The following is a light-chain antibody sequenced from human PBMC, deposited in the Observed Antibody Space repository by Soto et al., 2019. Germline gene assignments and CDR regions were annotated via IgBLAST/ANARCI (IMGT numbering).Light chain of an antibody. CDR3: QQCGSSPIT. CDR1: QSVSSSY. J-gene: IGKJ5*01. Sequence: DIVLTQSPVTLSLSPGERATRSCRASQSVSSSYLAWYQQKPGQDPRLLIYGASSRATGIPDRFSGSGSGTDFTLTISRLEPEDFAVDYCQQCGSSPITFGQGTRLEIK. V-gene: IGKV3-20*01. CDR2: GAS.